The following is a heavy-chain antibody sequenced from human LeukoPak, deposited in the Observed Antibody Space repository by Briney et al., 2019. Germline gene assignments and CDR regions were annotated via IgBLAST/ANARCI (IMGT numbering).Heavy chain of an antibody. Sequence: GGSLRLSCAASGFTFSSYGMHWVRQAPGKGLEWVAFIRYDGSNKYYADSVKGRFTISRDNSKNTLYLQMNSLRAEDTAVYYCAKDASPTVPWYGSSGYVKDWGQGTLVTVSS. J-gene: IGHJ4*02. CDR1: GFTFSSYG. D-gene: IGHD3-22*01. CDR3: AKDASPTVPWYGSSGYVKD. CDR2: IRYDGSNK. V-gene: IGHV3-30*02.